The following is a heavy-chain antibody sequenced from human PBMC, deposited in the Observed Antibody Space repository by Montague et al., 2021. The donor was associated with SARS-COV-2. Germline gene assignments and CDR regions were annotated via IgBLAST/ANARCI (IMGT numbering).Heavy chain of an antibody. CDR3: SCIESSSRKGTFDY. V-gene: IGHV4-4*07. D-gene: IGHD2-21*01. CDR2: IYNSGLS. J-gene: IGHJ4*01. Sequence: SETLSLTCSVSGDSISTYHWSWIRHPAGKGLEWIGRIYNSGLSNSNPSLKRRSTVSVYTSKNQRPLKLSPVTAAATAIYYCSCIESSSRKGTFDYWGHGTLVTVSS. CDR1: GDSISTYH.